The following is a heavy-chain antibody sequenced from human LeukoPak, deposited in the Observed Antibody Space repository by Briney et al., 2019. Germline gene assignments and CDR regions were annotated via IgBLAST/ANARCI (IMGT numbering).Heavy chain of an antibody. J-gene: IGHJ3*02. V-gene: IGHV4-30-2*01. CDR1: GGSISSGGYY. CDR3: ARVRRSYSSSAGAFDI. D-gene: IGHD6-6*01. Sequence: SETLSLTCTVSGGSISSGGYYWSWIRQPPGKGLEWIGYIYHSGSTYYNPSLKSRVTISVDRSKNQFSLKLSSVTAADTAVYYCARVRRSYSSSAGAFDIWGQGTMVTVSS. CDR2: IYHSGST.